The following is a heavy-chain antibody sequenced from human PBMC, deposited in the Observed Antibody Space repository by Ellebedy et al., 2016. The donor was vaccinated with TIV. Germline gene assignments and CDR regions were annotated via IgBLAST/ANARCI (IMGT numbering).Heavy chain of an antibody. CDR1: GFTFSASS. Sequence: PGGSLRLSCAASGFTFSASSLNWVCQAPGTGLVRVAVISYDGSNKYFADSLKCRFTISRDNSKNTLYLQMNSLRAEDTVVYYCAKDHVWGTDILTTSPVDFWGQGTLVTVSS. V-gene: IGHV3-30*18. CDR2: ISYDGSNK. J-gene: IGHJ4*02. D-gene: IGHD5-12*01. CDR3: AKDHVWGTDILTTSPVDF.